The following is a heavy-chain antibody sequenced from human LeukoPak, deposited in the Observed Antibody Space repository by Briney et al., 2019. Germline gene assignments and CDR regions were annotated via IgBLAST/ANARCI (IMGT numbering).Heavy chain of an antibody. V-gene: IGHV3-21*01. CDR2: ISSSSSYI. Sequence: GRSMRLYCAASDFTFSSYSMNWVRQAPGTGLGWDSSISSSSSYIYYADSVKSRFTISRDNAKNSLYLQMNSLRPEDTVVDYWSRECSYSSSWYVYWGQGALVTVSS. CDR3: SRECSYSSSWYVY. D-gene: IGHD6-13*01. J-gene: IGHJ4*02. CDR1: DFTFSSYS.